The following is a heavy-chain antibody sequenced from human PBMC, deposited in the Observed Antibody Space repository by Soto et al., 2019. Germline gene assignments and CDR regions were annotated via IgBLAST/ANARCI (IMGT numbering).Heavy chain of an antibody. CDR1: GGSFSAYH. Sequence: SETLSLTCAVYGGSFSAYHWSWIRQAPGKGLEWIGEIDYRGNTNYIPSLRSRVSMSVGTSKNQFSLRLSAVTAADTAVYFCARSMNDHKHHHWGFDNWGHGTRVTVSS. J-gene: IGHJ4*01. V-gene: IGHV4-34*01. CDR2: IDYRGNT. D-gene: IGHD7-27*01. CDR3: ARSMNDHKHHHWGFDN.